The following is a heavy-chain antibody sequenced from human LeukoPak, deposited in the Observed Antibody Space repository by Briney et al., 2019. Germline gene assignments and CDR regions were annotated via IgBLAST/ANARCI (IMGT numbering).Heavy chain of an antibody. J-gene: IGHJ2*01. CDR1: GGTFISYA. Sequence: SVKVSCKASGGTFISYAISWVRQAPGQGLEWMGGIIPIFGTANYAQKFQGRVTITADESTSTAYMELSSLRSEDTAVYYCARDPHYYDSSGYWGYFDLWGRGTLVTVSS. CDR2: IIPIFGTA. D-gene: IGHD3-22*01. CDR3: ARDPHYYDSSGYWGYFDL. V-gene: IGHV1-69*13.